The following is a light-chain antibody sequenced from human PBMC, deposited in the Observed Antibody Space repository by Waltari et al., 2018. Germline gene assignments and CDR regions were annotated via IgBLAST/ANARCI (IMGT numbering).Light chain of an antibody. CDR2: EGS. CDR1: SSDVGSYNL. Sequence: QSALTQPASVSGSPGQSITIPCPGTSSDVGSYNLFSWYQQHPGKAPKLMIYEGSKRPSGVSNRFSGSKSGNTASLTISGLQAEDEADYYCCSYAGSFYVFGTGTKVTVL. J-gene: IGLJ1*01. V-gene: IGLV2-23*01. CDR3: CSYAGSFYV.